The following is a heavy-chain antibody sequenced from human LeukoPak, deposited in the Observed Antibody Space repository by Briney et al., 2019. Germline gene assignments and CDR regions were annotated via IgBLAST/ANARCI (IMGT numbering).Heavy chain of an antibody. CDR1: GGSFSGYY. CDR2: INHSGST. D-gene: IGHD2-2*01. Sequence: SETLSLTCAVYGGSFSGYYWSWIRQPPGKGLEWIGEINHSGSTNYNPSLKSRVTISVDTSKNQFSPKLSSVTAADTAVYYCARGLLVVVPAARYNWFDPWGQGTLVTVSS. V-gene: IGHV4-34*01. J-gene: IGHJ5*02. CDR3: ARGLLVVVPAARYNWFDP.